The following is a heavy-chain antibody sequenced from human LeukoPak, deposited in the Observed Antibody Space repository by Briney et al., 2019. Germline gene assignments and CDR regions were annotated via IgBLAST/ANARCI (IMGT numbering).Heavy chain of an antibody. J-gene: IGHJ4*02. CDR2: ISSSSSVI. CDR3: ARDMSLLWFGDPFDY. CDR1: GFTFSRHS. D-gene: IGHD3-10*01. V-gene: IGHV3-48*02. Sequence: PGGSLRLSCAASGFTFSRHSMNWVRQAPGKGLEWVSYISSSSSVIYYADSVKGRFTISRDNAKNSLYLQMNSLRDEDTAVYYCARDMSLLWFGDPFDYWGQGTLVTVSS.